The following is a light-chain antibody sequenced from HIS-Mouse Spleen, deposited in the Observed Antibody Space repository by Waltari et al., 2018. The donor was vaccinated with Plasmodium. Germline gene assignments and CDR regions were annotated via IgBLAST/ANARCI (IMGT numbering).Light chain of an antibody. CDR3: CSYAGSYTYV. CDR1: SSDVGGYNS. Sequence: QSALTQPRSVSGSPGPSVTISCTGTSSDVGGYNSFSWYQQHPGKAPKLMIYDVSKRPSGVPDRFSGSKSGNTASLTISGLQAEDEADYYCCSYAGSYTYVFGTGTKVTVL. CDR2: DVS. J-gene: IGLJ1*01. V-gene: IGLV2-11*01.